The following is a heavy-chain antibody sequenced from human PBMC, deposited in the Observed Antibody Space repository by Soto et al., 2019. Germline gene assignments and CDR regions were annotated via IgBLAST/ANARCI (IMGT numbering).Heavy chain of an antibody. J-gene: IGHJ6*01. CDR2: IIPIFGTE. CDR1: GGTFSSHS. CDR3: STAVYCSTTRCYYYYGLDV. V-gene: IGHV1-69*01. Sequence: QVQLVQSGAEVKKPGSSVKVSCKVSGGTFSSHSINWVRQAPGQGPEWMGGIIPIFGTENYAQKFQGRVTSTEDESTSTAYMELSSLTSEDTALYYCSTAVYCSTTRCYYYYGLDVWGQGTTVIVSS. D-gene: IGHD2-2*01.